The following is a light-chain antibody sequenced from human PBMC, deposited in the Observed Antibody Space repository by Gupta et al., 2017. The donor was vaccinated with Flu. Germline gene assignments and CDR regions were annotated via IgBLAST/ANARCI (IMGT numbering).Light chain of an antibody. V-gene: IGKV3-11*01. CDR1: ESVDTY. J-gene: IGKJ4*01. CDR3: QQGRKWPLT. Sequence: PATLSLSPGERATLFCRASESVDTYLAWYQQKPGRAPSLLISDASNRATGIPARFSESGSGTDFSLTISTLEPEDFAVYYCQQGRKWPLTFGGGTTVQIK. CDR2: DAS.